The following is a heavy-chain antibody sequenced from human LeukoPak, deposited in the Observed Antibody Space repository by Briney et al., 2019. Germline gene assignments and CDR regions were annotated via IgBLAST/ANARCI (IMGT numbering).Heavy chain of an antibody. J-gene: IGHJ5*02. Sequence: KSSDTLSLTCTVSSDSISDYYWGWIRQPPGKGLEWIGYISYSGGVSYNPSLKPPVTISLDTSRNQVSLKLSSVTAADTAIYYCVRVHYSSGSLSSWFDPWGRGILVTVSA. V-gene: IGHV4-59*08. CDR2: ISYSGGV. CDR3: VRVHYSSGSLSSWFDP. CDR1: SDSISDYY. D-gene: IGHD3-10*01.